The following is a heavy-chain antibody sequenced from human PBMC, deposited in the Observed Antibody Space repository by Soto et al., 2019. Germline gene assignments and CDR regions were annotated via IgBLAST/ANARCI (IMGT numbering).Heavy chain of an antibody. Sequence: PGGSLRLSCAASGFTFSSYSMNWVRQAPGKGLEWVSYISSSSSTIYYADSVKGRFTISRDNAKNSLYLQMNSLRAEDTAVYYCARDRIVVVVAATHPDAFDIWGQGTMVTVSS. J-gene: IGHJ3*02. V-gene: IGHV3-48*01. D-gene: IGHD2-15*01. CDR2: ISSSSSTI. CDR3: ARDRIVVVVAATHPDAFDI. CDR1: GFTFSSYS.